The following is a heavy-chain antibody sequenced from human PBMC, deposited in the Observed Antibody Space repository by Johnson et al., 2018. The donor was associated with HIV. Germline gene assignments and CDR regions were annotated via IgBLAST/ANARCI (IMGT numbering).Heavy chain of an antibody. D-gene: IGHD6-19*01. J-gene: IGHJ3*02. Sequence: VQLVESGGGLVQPGGSLRLSCAASGFTFDDYAMHWVRQAPGKGLEWVSGISWNSGSIGYADSVKGRFTISRDNAKNSLYLQMNSLRAEDTALYYCAKALSGWFDAFDIWGQGTMVTVSS. CDR1: GFTFDDYA. CDR2: ISWNSGSI. CDR3: AKALSGWFDAFDI. V-gene: IGHV3-9*01.